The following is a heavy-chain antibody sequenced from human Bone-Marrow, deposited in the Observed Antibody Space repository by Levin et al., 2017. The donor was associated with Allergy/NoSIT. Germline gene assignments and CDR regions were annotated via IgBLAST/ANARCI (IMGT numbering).Heavy chain of an antibody. Sequence: GVSLKISCVASGFTFSSYGMHWVRQAPGKGLEWVALIWYDGSNKYYADSVKGRFTISRDNSKNTLYMQMNSLRAEDTAVYYCARGWAPEDIVALLGIDSYAMHVWGQGTTVTVSS. CDR1: GFTFSSYG. V-gene: IGHV3-33*01. D-gene: IGHD5-12*01. J-gene: IGHJ6*02. CDR3: ARGWAPEDIVALLGIDSYAMHV. CDR2: IWYDGSNK.